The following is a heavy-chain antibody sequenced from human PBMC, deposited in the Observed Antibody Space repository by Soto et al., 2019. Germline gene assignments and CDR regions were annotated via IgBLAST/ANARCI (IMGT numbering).Heavy chain of an antibody. CDR2: INTHNGNT. J-gene: IGHJ6*02. D-gene: IGHD3-10*01. CDR1: GGTFSSYT. V-gene: IGHV1-18*01. Sequence: ASVKVSCKASGGTFSSYTISWVRQSPGQGLEWMGRINTHNGNTNYAQNLQGRVIMTADTSTSTAYMELRSLRSDDTAVYYCTREGSAPYYYYGMDAWGQGTTVTVSS. CDR3: TREGSAPYYYYGMDA.